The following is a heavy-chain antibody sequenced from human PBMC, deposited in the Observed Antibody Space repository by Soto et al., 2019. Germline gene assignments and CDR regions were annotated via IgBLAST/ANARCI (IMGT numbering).Heavy chain of an antibody. V-gene: IGHV3-48*01. CDR1: GFTFSSYS. Sequence: EVQLVESGGGLVQPGGSLRLSCAASGFTFSSYSMNWVRQAPGKGLEWVSYISSSSSTIYYADSVQGRFTISRDNAKNSVYLQMNSLRAEDTAVYYCARHPERIAQIGWFDPWGQGTLVTVSS. J-gene: IGHJ5*02. D-gene: IGHD6-13*01. CDR3: ARHPERIAQIGWFDP. CDR2: ISSSSSTI.